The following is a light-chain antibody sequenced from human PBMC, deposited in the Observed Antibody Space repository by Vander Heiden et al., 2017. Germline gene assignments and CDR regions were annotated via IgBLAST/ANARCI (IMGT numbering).Light chain of an antibody. J-gene: IGKJ1*01. CDR2: GAS. CDR1: QSVSSN. V-gene: IGKV3-15*01. Sequence: EIVMTQSPATRSVSPGERATLPCRASQSVSSNLAWYQQKPGQAPRLLIYGASTRATGIPARFSGGGSGTEFTLTISSLQSEDFAVYYCQQDNNWPLFRQGTKVEIK. CDR3: QQDNNWPL.